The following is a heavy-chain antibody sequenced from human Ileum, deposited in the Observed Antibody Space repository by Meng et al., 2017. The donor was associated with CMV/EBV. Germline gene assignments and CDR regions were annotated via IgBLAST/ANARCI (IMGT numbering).Heavy chain of an antibody. CDR2: INHSGST. D-gene: IGHD3-10*01. V-gene: IGHV4-34*01. CDR1: GVSFSGYY. Sequence: LACAVDGVSFSGYYWSWIRQPPGKGLEWIGEINHSGSTNYNPSLKSRVTISVDTSKNQFSLKLSSVTAADTAVYYCAREYYYGKGSQPWGQGTLVTVSS. J-gene: IGHJ4*02. CDR3: AREYYYGKGSQP.